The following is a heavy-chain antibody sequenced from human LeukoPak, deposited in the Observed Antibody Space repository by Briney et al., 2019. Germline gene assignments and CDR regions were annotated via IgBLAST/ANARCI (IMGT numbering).Heavy chain of an antibody. Sequence: SETLSLTCTVSGGSISSYYWSWIRQPPGKGLEWIGYIYYSGSTNYNPSLKSRVTISVDTSKNQFSLKLSSVTAADTAVYYCARHEVGASYYYYYMDVWGKGTTVTVSS. V-gene: IGHV4-59*08. CDR3: ARHEVGASYYYYYMDV. D-gene: IGHD1-26*01. J-gene: IGHJ6*03. CDR1: GGSISSYY. CDR2: IYYSGST.